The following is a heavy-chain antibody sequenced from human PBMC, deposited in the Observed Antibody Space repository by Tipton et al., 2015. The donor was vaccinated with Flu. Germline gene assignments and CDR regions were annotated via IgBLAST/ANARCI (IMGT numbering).Heavy chain of an antibody. D-gene: IGHD3-10*01. CDR1: GGSISSSAYY. V-gene: IGHV4-39*07. J-gene: IGHJ4*02. Sequence: LRLSCTVSGGSISSSAYYWGWIRQTPGKGLEWIGNIYYSGSTFYNPSLKSRVTISLDKSTNQFSLRLSSVTAADTAIFYCARGDALGSAVYWGPGTRVTVSS. CDR3: ARGDALGSAVY. CDR2: IYYSGST.